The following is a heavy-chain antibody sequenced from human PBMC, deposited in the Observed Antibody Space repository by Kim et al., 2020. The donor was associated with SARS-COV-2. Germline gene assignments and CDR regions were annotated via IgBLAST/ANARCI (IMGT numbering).Heavy chain of an antibody. J-gene: IGHJ4*02. Sequence: GGSLRLSCAASGFTFSSSWMHWVRQAPGKGLVWVARISNDGSLTSYADSVKGRFTISRDNAKNTLYLQMNSLRAEDTAVYYCARVGTLKATAGSKLHDFDDWGEGTQVTVSS. D-gene: IGHD6-13*01. CDR2: ISNDGSLT. V-gene: IGHV3-74*01. CDR1: GFTFSSSW. CDR3: ARVGTLKATAGSKLHDFDD.